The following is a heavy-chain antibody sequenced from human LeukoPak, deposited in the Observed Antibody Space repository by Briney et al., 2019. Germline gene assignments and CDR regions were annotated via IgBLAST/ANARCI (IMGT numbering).Heavy chain of an antibody. J-gene: IGHJ5*02. CDR1: GFTFSSYS. D-gene: IGHD2-15*01. V-gene: IGHV3-21*01. CDR2: ISSSSSYI. CDR3: ARDFIYCSGDSCYPT. Sequence: GGSLRLSCAASGFTFSSYSMNWVRQAPGKGLEWVSSISSSSSYIYYADSVKGRFTISRDNAKNSLYLQMNSLRAEDTAVYYCARDFIYCSGDSCYPTWGQGTLVTVSS.